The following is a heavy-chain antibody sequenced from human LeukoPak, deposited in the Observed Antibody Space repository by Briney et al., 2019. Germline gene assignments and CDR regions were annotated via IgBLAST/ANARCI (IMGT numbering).Heavy chain of an antibody. Sequence: SETLSLTCAVYGGSFSGYYWSWIRQPPGKGLEWIGEINHSGSTNYNPSLKSRVTISVDTSKNQFSLKLSSVTAADTAVYYCARGHGYSSDPAALQYCFDYWGQGTLVTVSS. D-gene: IGHD6-19*01. V-gene: IGHV4-34*01. CDR1: GGSFSGYY. CDR3: ARGHGYSSDPAALQYCFDY. J-gene: IGHJ4*02. CDR2: INHSGST.